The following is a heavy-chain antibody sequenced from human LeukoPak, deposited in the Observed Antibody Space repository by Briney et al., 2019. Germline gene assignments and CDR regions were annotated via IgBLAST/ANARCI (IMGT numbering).Heavy chain of an antibody. Sequence: SQSLSLTCAISGDSVSGNSVAWNWIRQSPSRGLEWLGWTYYRSKWYNDYAVSVKSRITINPDTSKNQFSLQLNSVTPEDTAVYYCARAEQQLVPDAFDIWGQGTMVTVSS. CDR3: ARAEQQLVPDAFDI. CDR1: GDSVSGNSVA. CDR2: TYYRSKWYN. J-gene: IGHJ3*02. V-gene: IGHV6-1*01. D-gene: IGHD6-13*01.